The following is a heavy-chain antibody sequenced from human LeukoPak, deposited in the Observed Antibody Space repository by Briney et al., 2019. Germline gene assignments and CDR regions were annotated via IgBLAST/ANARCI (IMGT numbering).Heavy chain of an antibody. CDR1: GYTFTSYD. Sequence: ASVKVSCKASGYTFTSYDINWVRQATGQGLEWMGWMNPNSGNTGYAQKFQGRVTMTRNTSISTAYMELSSLRSEDTAVYYCARGSSGYSYGLGYYFDYWGQGTLVTVSS. CDR2: MNPNSGNT. CDR3: ARGSSGYSYGLGYYFDY. V-gene: IGHV1-8*01. D-gene: IGHD5-18*01. J-gene: IGHJ4*02.